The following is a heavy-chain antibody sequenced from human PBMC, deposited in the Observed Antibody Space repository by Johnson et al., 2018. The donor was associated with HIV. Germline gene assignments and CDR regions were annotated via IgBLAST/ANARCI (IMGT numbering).Heavy chain of an antibody. CDR2: INWNGDTT. D-gene: IGHD3-22*01. V-gene: IGHV3-NL1*01. J-gene: IGHJ3*02. CDR3: AREDDSSGYYYFFGAFDI. CDR1: GFTFSSYG. Sequence: QVLLVESGGGVVQPGGSLRLSCAASGFTFSSYGMHWVRQAPGKGLEWVSGINWNGDTTAYADSVKGRFTISRDHAKNSLYLQMNSLRVEDTAVYFCAREDDSSGYYYFFGAFDIWGQGTMVTVSS.